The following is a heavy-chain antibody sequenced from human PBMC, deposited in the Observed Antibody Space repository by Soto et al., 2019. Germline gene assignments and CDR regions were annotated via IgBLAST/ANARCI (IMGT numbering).Heavy chain of an antibody. D-gene: IGHD3-22*01. J-gene: IGHJ5*01. V-gene: IGHV3-30*03. CDR1: RFNFSRNG. CDR2: VSYDGTKK. CDR3: ASWVGGSRSDNSGKYDS. Sequence: QVQMVESGGGVVQPGTWLRLTCAGSRFNFSRNGMHWVRQALGKGLEWVALVSYDGTKKYYVDSVKGRFTISRDNSENTLYLQMNSLRAEDTAVYYCASWVGGSRSDNSGKYDSWGQGTLVTVSS.